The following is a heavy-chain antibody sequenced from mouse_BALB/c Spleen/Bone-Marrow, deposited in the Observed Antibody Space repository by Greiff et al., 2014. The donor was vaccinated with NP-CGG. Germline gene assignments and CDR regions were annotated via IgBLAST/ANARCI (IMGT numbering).Heavy chain of an antibody. J-gene: IGHJ2*01. D-gene: IGHD4-1*01. Sequence: EVHLVESGGGLVQPGGSRKLPCAASGFTFSSFGMHWVRQAPEKGLEWVAYISSGSSPIFYADTVKGRFTISRDNPKNTLFLQMTSLRSEDTAMYYCTRGGNWEDFDYWGQGTTLTVSS. CDR1: GFTFSSFG. V-gene: IGHV5-17*02. CDR3: TRGGNWEDFDY. CDR2: ISSGSSPI.